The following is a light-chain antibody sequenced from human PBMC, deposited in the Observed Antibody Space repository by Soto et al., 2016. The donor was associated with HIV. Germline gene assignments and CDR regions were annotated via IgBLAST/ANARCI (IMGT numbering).Light chain of an antibody. V-gene: IGLV3-21*03. J-gene: IGLJ1*01. Sequence: SYELTQPPSVSVAPGKTARITCGGNNIGSKSVHWYQQKPGQAPVLVVYDDSDRPSGIPERFSGSNSGNTATLTISRVEAGGEADYYCQVWDNSSDHPGVFGTGTKVTVL. CDR1: NIGSKS. CDR2: DDS. CDR3: QVWDNSSDHPGV.